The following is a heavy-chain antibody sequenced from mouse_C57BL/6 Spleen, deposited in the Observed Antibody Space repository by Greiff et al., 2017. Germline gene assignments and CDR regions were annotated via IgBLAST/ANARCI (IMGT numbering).Heavy chain of an antibody. D-gene: IGHD1-1*01. CDR1: GFNIKDYY. CDR3: ARWGYGSPYAMDY. J-gene: IGHJ4*01. V-gene: IGHV14-2*01. CDR2: IDPEDGET. Sequence: EVQLQQSGAELVKPGASVKLSCTASGFNIKDYYMHWVKQRTEQGLEWIGRIDPEDGETKYAPKFPGKATITADTSSNTAYLHLSSRTSDDTSGYYCARWGYGSPYAMDYWGQGTSVTVSS.